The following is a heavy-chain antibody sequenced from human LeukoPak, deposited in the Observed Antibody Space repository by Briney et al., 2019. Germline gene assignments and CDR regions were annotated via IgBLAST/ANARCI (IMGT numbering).Heavy chain of an antibody. Sequence: GGSLRLSCAASGFTFSSYAMSWVCQAPGKGLEWVSTISGSGGDTYYADSVKGRFTISRDNSKNTLYLQMNSLRAEDTAVYYCAKDRGYSYGPFDYWGQGTLVTVSS. CDR2: ISGSGGDT. CDR1: GFTFSSYA. CDR3: AKDRGYSYGPFDY. J-gene: IGHJ4*02. V-gene: IGHV3-23*01. D-gene: IGHD5-18*01.